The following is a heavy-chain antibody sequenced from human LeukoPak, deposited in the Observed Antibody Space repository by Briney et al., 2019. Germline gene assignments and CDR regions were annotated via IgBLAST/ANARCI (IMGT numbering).Heavy chain of an antibody. CDR3: AKLARSVRGYVFDY. V-gene: IGHV3-7*03. CDR2: IKQDGSEK. D-gene: IGHD6-25*01. J-gene: IGHJ4*02. CDR1: GFTFSSYW. Sequence: GGSLRLSCAASGFTFSSYWMSWVRQAPGKGLEWVANIKQDGSEKYYVDSVKGRFTISRDNAKNSLYLQMNSLRAEDTAVYYCAKLARSVRGYVFDYWGQGTLVTVSS.